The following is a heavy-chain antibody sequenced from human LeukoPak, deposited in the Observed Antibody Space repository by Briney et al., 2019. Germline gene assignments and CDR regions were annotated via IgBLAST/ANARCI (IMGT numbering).Heavy chain of an antibody. Sequence: GGSLRLSCAACSFTFSNAWMNWVRQAPGKGLEWVARIKSKTDGGTIDYAAPVKGRFTISRDDSKNTLYLQMNSLKTEDTAVYYCNNREFWGQGTLVTVSS. CDR3: NNREF. CDR2: IKSKTDGGTI. CDR1: SFTFSNAW. V-gene: IGHV3-15*07. D-gene: IGHD3-10*01. J-gene: IGHJ4*02.